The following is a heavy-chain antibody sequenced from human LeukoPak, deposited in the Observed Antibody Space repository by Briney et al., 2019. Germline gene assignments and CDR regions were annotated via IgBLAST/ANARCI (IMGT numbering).Heavy chain of an antibody. CDR1: GFTVSSNF. J-gene: IGHJ4*02. CDR2: ISGSAGTT. D-gene: IGHD3-16*01. V-gene: IGHV3-23*01. CDR3: AKSSGFGAARYYFDY. Sequence: GGSLRLSCAASGFTVSSNFISWVRQTPGKGLEWVSVISGSAGTTYYADSVKGRFTISRDNSKNTLYLQMNSLRAEDTAVYYCAKSSGFGAARYYFDYWGQGTLVTVSS.